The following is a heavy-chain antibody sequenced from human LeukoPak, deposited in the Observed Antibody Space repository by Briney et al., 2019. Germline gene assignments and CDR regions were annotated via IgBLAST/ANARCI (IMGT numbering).Heavy chain of an antibody. Sequence: SQTLSLTCAISGDSVSSNSAAWNWIRQSPSRGLEWLGRTYYMSKWYKDYAVSVKSRITIHPETSKNQFSLQLKSVTPEDTAVYYCARSHWNYDNWFDPWGQGTLVTVSS. CDR2: TYYMSKWYK. D-gene: IGHD1-7*01. J-gene: IGHJ5*02. V-gene: IGHV6-1*01. CDR1: GDSVSSNSAA. CDR3: ARSHWNYDNWFDP.